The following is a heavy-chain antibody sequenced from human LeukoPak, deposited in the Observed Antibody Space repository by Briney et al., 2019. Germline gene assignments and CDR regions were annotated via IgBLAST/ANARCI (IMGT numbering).Heavy chain of an antibody. Sequence: PGGSLRLSCAASGFTFSTYSMSWVRQAPGKGLEWVSAIRSNGENTYYADSVRGRFTISRDNSRGTLSLQMNSLRADDTGVYFCAILSWDGRGSFYWGQGTLVSVSS. D-gene: IGHD2/OR15-2a*01. CDR3: AILSWDGRGSFY. J-gene: IGHJ4*02. V-gene: IGHV3-23*01. CDR2: IRSNGENT. CDR1: GFTFSTYS.